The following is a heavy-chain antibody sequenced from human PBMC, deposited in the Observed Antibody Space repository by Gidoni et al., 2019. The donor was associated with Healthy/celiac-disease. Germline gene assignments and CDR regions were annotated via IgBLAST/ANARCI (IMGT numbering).Heavy chain of an antibody. J-gene: IGHJ4*02. CDR3: TISIVGAVFNY. CDR2: IKSKTDGGTT. D-gene: IGHD1-26*01. Sequence: EVQLVESGGGLVKPGGSLRLSCAASGFTFSNAWMSWVRQAPGKGLEWVGRIKSKTDGGTTDYAAPVKGRFTISRDDSKNTLYLQMNSLKTEDTAVYYCTISIVGAVFNYWGQGTLVTVSS. V-gene: IGHV3-15*01. CDR1: GFTFSNAW.